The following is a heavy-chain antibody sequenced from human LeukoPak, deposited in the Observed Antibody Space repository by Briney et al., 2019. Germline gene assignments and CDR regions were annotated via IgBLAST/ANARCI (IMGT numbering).Heavy chain of an antibody. CDR2: IKEDESAK. D-gene: IGHD1-26*01. CDR1: GFTFSTYW. CDR3: ARDVGGSLDY. Sequence: GGSLRLSCAASGFTFSTYWMAWVRQAPGKGLEWVANIKEDESAKHQADSVKGRFTISRDNAQNPVYLQMSRLRGEDTAVYYCARDVGGSLDYWGQGTLVTVSS. J-gene: IGHJ4*02. V-gene: IGHV3-7*01.